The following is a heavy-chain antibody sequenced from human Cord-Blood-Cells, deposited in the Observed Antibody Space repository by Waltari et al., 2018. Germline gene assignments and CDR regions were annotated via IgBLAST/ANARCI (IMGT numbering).Heavy chain of an antibody. D-gene: IGHD2-2*01. V-gene: IGHV1-2*04. J-gene: IGHJ5*02. CDR3: ARAPIVVVPAAINWFDP. CDR2: INPNSGGT. CDR1: GSTFTGYY. Sequence: QVQLVQSGAEVKKPGASVKVSCKASGSTFTGYYMHWVRQAPGQGLEWMGWINPNSGGTNYAQKFQGWVTMTRDTSISTAYMELSRLRSDDTAVYYCARAPIVVVPAAINWFDPWGQGTLVTVSS.